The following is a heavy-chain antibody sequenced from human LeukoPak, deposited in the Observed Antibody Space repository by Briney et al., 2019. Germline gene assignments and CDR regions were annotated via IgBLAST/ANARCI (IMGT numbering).Heavy chain of an antibody. D-gene: IGHD3-10*01. V-gene: IGHV3-74*01. CDR3: ARGYGSGKTSNWFDP. CDR1: GFTFSSYW. Sequence: GGSLRLSCAASGFTFSSYWMHWVRQAPGKGLVWVSRINSDGSSTSYADSVKGRFTISRDNAKNTLYLQMNSLRDEDTAVYYCARGYGSGKTSNWFDPWGQGTLVTVSS. J-gene: IGHJ5*02. CDR2: INSDGSST.